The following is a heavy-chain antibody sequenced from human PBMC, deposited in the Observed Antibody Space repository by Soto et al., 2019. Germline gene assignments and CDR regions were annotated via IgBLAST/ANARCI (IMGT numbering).Heavy chain of an antibody. J-gene: IGHJ6*02. Sequence: EASVKVSCNASGGTFSSYAISWVRQAPGQGLEWMGGIIPISETTNYAQKFQGRVTITADESKSTAYMELSSLRSEDTAVYYCARSQGSSTSLEIYYYYYYGMDVWGQGTTVTVSS. D-gene: IGHD2-2*01. V-gene: IGHV1-69*13. CDR3: ARSQGSSTSLEIYYYYYYGMDV. CDR2: IIPISETT. CDR1: GGTFSSYA.